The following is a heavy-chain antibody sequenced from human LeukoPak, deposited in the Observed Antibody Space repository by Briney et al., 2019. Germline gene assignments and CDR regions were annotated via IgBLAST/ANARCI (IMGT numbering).Heavy chain of an antibody. CDR2: IYPDDSDT. D-gene: IGHD3-9*01. CDR1: GYRFTSYW. CDR3: ARQYDLLAGPYYFDF. Sequence: GESLKISCKGSGYRFTSYWIGWVRQMPGKGLEWMGIIYPDDSDTKYSPSFQGQVTISADKSVSTAYLQWSSLQASDTAIYFCARQYDLLAGPYYFDFWGQGTLVTVSS. V-gene: IGHV5-51*01. J-gene: IGHJ4*02.